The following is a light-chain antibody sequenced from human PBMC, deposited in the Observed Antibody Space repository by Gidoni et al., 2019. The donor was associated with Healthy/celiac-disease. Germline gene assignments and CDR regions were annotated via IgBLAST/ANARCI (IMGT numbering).Light chain of an antibody. CDR2: AAS. CDR3: QQSYSTPLIT. Sequence: DIHVTPSPSSLSASVGDRVTITCRASQSISSYLNWYQQKPGKAPKLLIYAASSLQSGVPSRFSGSGSGTDFTLTISSLQPEDFATYYCQQSYSTPLITFGQGTRLEIK. V-gene: IGKV1-39*01. CDR1: QSISSY. J-gene: IGKJ5*01.